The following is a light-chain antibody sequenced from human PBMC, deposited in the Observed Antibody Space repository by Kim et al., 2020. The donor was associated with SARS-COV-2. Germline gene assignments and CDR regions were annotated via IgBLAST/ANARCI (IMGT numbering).Light chain of an antibody. J-gene: IGLJ3*02. V-gene: IGLV3-25*03. CDR3: QSADSSGTYIGV. CDR1: ALPKQY. Sequence: SYELTQPPSVSVSPGQTARITCSGDALPKQYAYWYQQKPGQAPVLVIYKDSERPSGIPERFSGSSSGITVTLTISGVQAEDEADYYCQSADSSGTYIGVF. CDR2: KDS.